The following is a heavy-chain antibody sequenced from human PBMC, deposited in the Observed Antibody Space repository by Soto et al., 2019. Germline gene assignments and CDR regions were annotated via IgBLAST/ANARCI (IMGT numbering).Heavy chain of an antibody. Sequence: GGSLRLSCAASGFTFSSYGMHWVRQAPGKGLEWVAVIWYDGSNKYYADSVKGRFTISRDNSKNTLYLQMNSLRAEDTAVYYCARDHNGDGAFDIWGQGTMVTVSS. J-gene: IGHJ3*02. V-gene: IGHV3-33*01. CDR2: IWYDGSNK. D-gene: IGHD4-17*01. CDR3: ARDHNGDGAFDI. CDR1: GFTFSSYG.